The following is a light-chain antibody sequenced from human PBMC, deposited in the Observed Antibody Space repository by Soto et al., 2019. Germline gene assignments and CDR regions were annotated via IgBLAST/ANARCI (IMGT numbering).Light chain of an antibody. Sequence: EIVLTQSPGTLSLSPGERVTLSCRASEVVSTSYLAWYKQEPAQAPRLLLYGASSRATGIPDRFSGSASGTDFTLTINRLASEEVALYYCQQTGRSLWTFGQGTKVDIK. CDR2: GAS. CDR1: EVVSTSY. V-gene: IGKV3-20*01. CDR3: QQTGRSLWT. J-gene: IGKJ1*01.